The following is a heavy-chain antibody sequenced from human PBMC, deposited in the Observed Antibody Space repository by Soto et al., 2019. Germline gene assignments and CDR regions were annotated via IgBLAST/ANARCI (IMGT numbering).Heavy chain of an antibody. D-gene: IGHD3-3*01. CDR1: GFTFSSYA. CDR3: AKGLYDLRSGYCHSSCPGVGDY. CDR2: ISGSGGST. J-gene: IGHJ4*02. V-gene: IGHV3-23*01. Sequence: EVQLLESGGGLVQPGGSLRLSCAASGFTFSSYAMSWVRQAPGKGLEWVSAISGSGGSTYYADSVKGRFTISRDNSKNTLYLQMNSQRAEDTAVYYCAKGLYDLRSGYCHSSCPGVGDYWGQGTLVTVSP.